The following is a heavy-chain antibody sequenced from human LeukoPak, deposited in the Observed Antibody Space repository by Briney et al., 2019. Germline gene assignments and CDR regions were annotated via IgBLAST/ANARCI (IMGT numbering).Heavy chain of an antibody. CDR1: GFTFSSYG. CDR2: ISYDGSNK. Sequence: PGGSLRLSCAASGFTFSSYGMHWVRQAPGKGLEWVAVISYDGSNKYYADSVKGRFTISRDNSKNTLYLQMNSLRAEDMAVYYCAKKTPTYYYDSSGYLPFGYWGQGTLVTVSS. J-gene: IGHJ4*02. V-gene: IGHV3-30*18. CDR3: AKKTPTYYYDSSGYLPFGY. D-gene: IGHD3-22*01.